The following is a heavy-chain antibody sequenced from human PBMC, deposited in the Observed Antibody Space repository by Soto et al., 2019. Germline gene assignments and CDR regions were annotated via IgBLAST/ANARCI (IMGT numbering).Heavy chain of an antibody. CDR2: ISGSGGGS. V-gene: IGHV3-23*01. CDR1: GFTFSSFA. D-gene: IGHD6-13*01. CDR3: AKDQLTAGGDYYYYYGMDV. Sequence: GGPLRLSCEASGFTFSSFAMSWVRQTPGKGLEWLSGISGSGGGSYYADSVKGRFTISRDNSKNTLYLQMNSLRVEDTALYYCAKDQLTAGGDYYYYYGMDVWGRGTAVTVSS. J-gene: IGHJ6*02.